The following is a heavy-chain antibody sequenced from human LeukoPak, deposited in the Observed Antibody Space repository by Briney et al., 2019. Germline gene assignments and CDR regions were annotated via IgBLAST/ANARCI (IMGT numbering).Heavy chain of an antibody. D-gene: IGHD1-26*01. J-gene: IGHJ4*02. CDR1: GFTFSSYG. V-gene: IGHV3-33*06. CDR2: IWYDGSNK. CDR3: AKVDSGSYYGSFDY. Sequence: GGSLRLSCAASGFTFSSYGMHWVRQAPGKGLEWVAVIWYDGSNKYYADSVKGRFTISRDNSKNTLYLQMNSLRAEDTAVYYCAKVDSGSYYGSFDYCGQGTLVTVSS.